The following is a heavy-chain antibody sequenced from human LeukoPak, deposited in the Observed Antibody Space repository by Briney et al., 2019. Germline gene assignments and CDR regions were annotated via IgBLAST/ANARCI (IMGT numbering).Heavy chain of an antibody. J-gene: IGHJ5*02. CDR1: GFTFSNAW. CDR2: IRSNPDGGTI. V-gene: IGHV3-15*07. Sequence: GGSLRLSCATSGFTFSNAWMNWVRQAPGKGLEWVGRIRSNPDGGTIDYAAPVKGRFTLSRDDSKTALYLQMNSLQTEDTAVYYCATDFYDSTWGQGTLVTVSS. D-gene: IGHD3-22*01. CDR3: ATDFYDST.